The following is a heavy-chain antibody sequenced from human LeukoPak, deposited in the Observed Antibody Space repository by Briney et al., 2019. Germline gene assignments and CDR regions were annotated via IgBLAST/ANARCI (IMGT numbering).Heavy chain of an antibody. V-gene: IGHV1-69*05. CDR1: GGTFSSYA. J-gene: IGHJ5*02. Sequence: ASVKVSCKASGGTFSSYAISWVRQAPGQGLEWMGGIIPIFGTANYAQKFQGRVTITTDESTSTAYMELSSLRSEDTAVYYCARDISRHYSSHNNWFDPWGQGTLVTVSS. D-gene: IGHD6-13*01. CDR2: IIPIFGTA. CDR3: ARDISRHYSSHNNWFDP.